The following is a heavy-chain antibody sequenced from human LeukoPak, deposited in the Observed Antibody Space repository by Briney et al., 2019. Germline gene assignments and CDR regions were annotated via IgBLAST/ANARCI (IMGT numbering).Heavy chain of an antibody. CDR2: MYYSGST. Sequence: SETLSLTCTVSGGSISSSGYYWGWIRQPPGKGLEWIGSMYYSGSTYYNPSLKSRVTISVDTSKNQFSLKLSSVTAADTAVYYCARASGIAVAGADYWGQGTLVTVSS. CDR3: ARASGIAVAGADY. D-gene: IGHD6-19*01. V-gene: IGHV4-39*07. CDR1: GGSISSSGYY. J-gene: IGHJ4*02.